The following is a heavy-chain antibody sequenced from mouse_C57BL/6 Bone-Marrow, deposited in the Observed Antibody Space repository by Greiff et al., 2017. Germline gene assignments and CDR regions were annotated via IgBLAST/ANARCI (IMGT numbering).Heavy chain of an antibody. J-gene: IGHJ3*01. CDR2: IDPENGAT. Sequence: EVKVVESGAELVRPGASVTLSCTASGFTIKDDYMHWVKQRPEQGLEWIGWIDPENGATEYASKFQGKATITADTSSNTAYLQLSSLTSEDTAVYYCTTEVTMGEAYWGQGTLVTVSA. D-gene: IGHD2-13*01. V-gene: IGHV14-4*01. CDR1: GFTIKDDY. CDR3: TTEVTMGEAY.